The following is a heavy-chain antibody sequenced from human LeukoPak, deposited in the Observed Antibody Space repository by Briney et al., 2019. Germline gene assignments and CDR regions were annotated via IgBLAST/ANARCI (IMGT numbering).Heavy chain of an antibody. CDR3: AKGDSSDPFEY. Sequence: GGSLRLSCAVSGFTFSSYGMHWVRQAPGKGLEWVAVIWYDGSNKYYADSVKGRFTISRDNSGNTLFLQMNTLRAEDTAVYYCAKGDSSDPFEYWGLGTLVTVSS. D-gene: IGHD6-19*01. CDR1: GFTFSSYG. V-gene: IGHV3-33*06. J-gene: IGHJ4*02. CDR2: IWYDGSNK.